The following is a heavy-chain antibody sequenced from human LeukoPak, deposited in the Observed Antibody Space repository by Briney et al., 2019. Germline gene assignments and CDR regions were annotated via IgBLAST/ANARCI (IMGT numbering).Heavy chain of an antibody. Sequence: SETLSLTCAVYGGSFSGYYWSWLRQPPGKGLEWIGEINHSGSTNYNPSLKSRVTISVDTSKNQFSLKLSPVTAADTAVYYCARGRYSLDYFDYWGQGTLVTVSS. CDR3: ARGRYSLDYFDY. CDR2: INHSGST. CDR1: GGSFSGYY. J-gene: IGHJ4*02. D-gene: IGHD6-13*01. V-gene: IGHV4-34*01.